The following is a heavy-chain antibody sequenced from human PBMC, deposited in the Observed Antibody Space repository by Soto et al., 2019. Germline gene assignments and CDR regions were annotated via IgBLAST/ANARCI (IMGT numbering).Heavy chain of an antibody. CDR3: ARDEFTMVRGVIITGYYYYGMDV. Sequence: PSETLSLTCTVSGGSISSGDYYWSWIRQPPGKGLEWIGYIYYSGSTYYNPSLKSRVTISVDTSKNQFSLKLSSVTAADTVVYYCARDEFTMVRGVIITGYYYYGMDVWGQGTTVTVSS. CDR2: IYYSGST. J-gene: IGHJ6*02. CDR1: GGSISSGDYY. V-gene: IGHV4-30-4*01. D-gene: IGHD3-10*01.